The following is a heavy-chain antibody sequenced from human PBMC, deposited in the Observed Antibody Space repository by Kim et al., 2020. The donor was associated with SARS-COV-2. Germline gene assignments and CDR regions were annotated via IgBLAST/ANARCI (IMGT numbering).Heavy chain of an antibody. V-gene: IGHV3-23*01. Sequence: GGSLRLSCAASGFTFSSYAMSWVRQAPGKGLEWVSAISGSGGSTYYADSVKGRFTISRDNSKNTLYLQMNSLRAEDTAVYYCAKVGVWASTVTRLGYYGMDVWGQGTTVTVSS. CDR1: GFTFSSYA. CDR2: ISGSGGST. J-gene: IGHJ6*02. D-gene: IGHD4-17*01. CDR3: AKVGVWASTVTRLGYYGMDV.